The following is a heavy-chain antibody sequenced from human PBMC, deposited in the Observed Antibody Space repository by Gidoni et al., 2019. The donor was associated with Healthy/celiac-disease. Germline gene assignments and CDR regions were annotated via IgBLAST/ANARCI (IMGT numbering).Heavy chain of an antibody. J-gene: IGHJ3*02. CDR3: ARDRVRTFKLLPGRYAFDI. Sequence: EVQLVESGGGLVKPGGSLRLSCAASGFTFSSYSMNWVRQAPGKGLEWVSSISNSSSSIYYAGSVEGRFTISRDNAKNSLYLQMSRRRAEDTGVYYCARDRVRTFKLLPGRYAFDIWGQGTMVTVS. D-gene: IGHD2-15*01. CDR2: ISNSSSSI. CDR1: GFTFSSYS. V-gene: IGHV3-21*01.